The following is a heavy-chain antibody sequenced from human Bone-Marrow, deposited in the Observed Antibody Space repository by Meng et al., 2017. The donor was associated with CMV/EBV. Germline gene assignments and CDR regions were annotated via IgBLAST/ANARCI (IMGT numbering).Heavy chain of an antibody. CDR3: ARGGGYPFWV. D-gene: IGHD3-22*01. V-gene: IGHV4-39*07. J-gene: IGHJ3*01. CDR2: MYYGGKI. Sequence: GSVSGGFINSSGYDWGWIRQPPGKGLQWIKSMYYGGKIFYNQSLKSRVTISVDMSKTQFSLELSSVTAADTAVYYCARGGGYPFWVWGQGTMVTVSS. CDR1: GGFINSSGYD.